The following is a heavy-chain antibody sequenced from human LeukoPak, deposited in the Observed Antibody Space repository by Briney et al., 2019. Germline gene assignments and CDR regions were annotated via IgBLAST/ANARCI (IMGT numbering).Heavy chain of an antibody. CDR2: ISAYNGNT. J-gene: IGHJ4*02. D-gene: IGHD4-17*01. CDR1: GYTFTSYG. V-gene: IGHV1-18*01. CDR3: ARDVWGDYSFDY. Sequence: ASVKVSCKASGYTFTSYGISRVRQAPGQGLEWMGWISAYNGNTNYAQKLQGRVTMTTDTSTSTAYMELRSLRSDDTAAYYCARDVWGDYSFDYWGQGTLVTVSS.